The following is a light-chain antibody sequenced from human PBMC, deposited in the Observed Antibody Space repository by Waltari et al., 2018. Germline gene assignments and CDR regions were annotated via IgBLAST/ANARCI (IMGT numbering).Light chain of an antibody. V-gene: IGKV3-20*01. Sequence: EFVLTQSPGTVAFSPGERATLSCRASQSVGRALAWYQQKPGQAPRLLIYDASSRATGISDKFSGSWSGTDFSLTISRVEPEDFAVYFCQMYVRLPVTFGQGTKVEVK. CDR3: QMYVRLPVT. CDR1: QSVGRA. CDR2: DAS. J-gene: IGKJ1*01.